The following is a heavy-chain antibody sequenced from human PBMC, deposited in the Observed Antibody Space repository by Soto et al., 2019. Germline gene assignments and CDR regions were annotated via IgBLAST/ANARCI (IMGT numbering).Heavy chain of an antibody. J-gene: IGHJ4*02. CDR2: VSYDGSNK. Sequence: QVQLVESGGGVVQPGRSLRLSCAASGFTFSSYGMHWVRQAPGKGLEWVAAVSYDGSNKYFADSVKGRFTISRDNSKNTLYLQMSGLRPEDTAVYYCAKDNRQQLAKGGGVSDFWGQGTLVTVSS. V-gene: IGHV3-30*18. CDR3: AKDNRQQLAKGGGVSDF. D-gene: IGHD6-13*01. CDR1: GFTFSSYG.